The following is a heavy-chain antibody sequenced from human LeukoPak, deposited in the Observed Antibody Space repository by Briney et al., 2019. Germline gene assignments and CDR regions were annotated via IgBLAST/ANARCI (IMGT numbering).Heavy chain of an antibody. CDR2: IRGDASRL. J-gene: IGHJ4*02. Sequence: GGSLRLSCVASGFSIGPFWMTWVRQAPGKGLEWVAKIRGDASRLYYVDSVKGRFTISRDDAKSTLYLQMNSLRAEDTAVYYCTRAAGQVGDISWPFDYWGQGTLVTVSS. CDR1: GFSIGPFW. V-gene: IGHV3-7*01. CDR3: TRAAGQVGDISWPFDY. D-gene: IGHD3-10*01.